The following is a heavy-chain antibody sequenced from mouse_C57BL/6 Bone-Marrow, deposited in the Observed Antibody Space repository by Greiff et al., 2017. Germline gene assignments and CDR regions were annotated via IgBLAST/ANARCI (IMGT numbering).Heavy chain of an antibody. Sequence: DVQLVESGGGLVKPGGSLKLSCAASGFTFSSYAMSWVRQTPEKRLEWVATISDGGSYTYYPDNVKGRFTISRDNAKNNLYLQMSHLKSEDTAMYYCARIYYDYLYAMDYWGQGTSVTVSS. CDR1: GFTFSSYA. J-gene: IGHJ4*01. V-gene: IGHV5-4*01. D-gene: IGHD2-4*01. CDR3: ARIYYDYLYAMDY. CDR2: ISDGGSYT.